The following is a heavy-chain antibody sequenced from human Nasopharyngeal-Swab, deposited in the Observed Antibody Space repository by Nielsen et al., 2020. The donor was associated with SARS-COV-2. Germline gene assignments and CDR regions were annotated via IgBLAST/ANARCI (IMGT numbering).Heavy chain of an antibody. D-gene: IGHD3-10*01. CDR1: GGSISSYY. CDR3: ARESLHYYGSGSYYNVLDY. Sequence: SETLSLTCTVSGGSISSYYWSWIRQPAGKGLEWIRRIYTSGSTNYNPSLKSRVTMSVDTSKNQFSLKLSSVTAADTAVYYCARESLHYYGSGSYYNVLDYWGQGTLVTVSS. J-gene: IGHJ4*02. V-gene: IGHV4-4*07. CDR2: IYTSGST.